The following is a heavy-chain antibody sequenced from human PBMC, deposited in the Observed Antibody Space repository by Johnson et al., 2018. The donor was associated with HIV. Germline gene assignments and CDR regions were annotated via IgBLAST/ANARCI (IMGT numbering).Heavy chain of an antibody. J-gene: IGHJ3*01. V-gene: IGHV3-43D*03. Sequence: VQLVESGGVVVQPGGSLRLSCVGSGFTYDDYAIHWVRQSPGKGLEWVSLISWDGNRNYYADSVKGRFTISRNNSENSLYLQMNSLRAEDTALYYCAKDMGYSSFGFGFDLWGQGTMVTVSS. CDR2: ISWDGNRN. D-gene: IGHD6-13*01. CDR3: AKDMGYSSFGFGFDL. CDR1: GFTYDDYA.